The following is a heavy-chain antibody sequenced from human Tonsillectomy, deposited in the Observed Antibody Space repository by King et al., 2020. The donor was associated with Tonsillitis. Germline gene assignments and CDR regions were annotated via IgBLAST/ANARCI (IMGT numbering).Heavy chain of an antibody. CDR3: ARVNSYGSGSYLPPGRY. CDR1: GYSFSNYW. D-gene: IGHD3-10*01. Sequence: QLVQSGAEVKKPGESLKISCKGSGYSFSNYWIGWVRQMPGKGLEWMGVSYPGDSDTRYSPPIQGQVTFSADKSISTAYLQWSSLKASDTAMYYCARVNSYGSGSYLPPGRYWGQGTLVTVSS. CDR2: SYPGDSDT. V-gene: IGHV5-51*01. J-gene: IGHJ4*02.